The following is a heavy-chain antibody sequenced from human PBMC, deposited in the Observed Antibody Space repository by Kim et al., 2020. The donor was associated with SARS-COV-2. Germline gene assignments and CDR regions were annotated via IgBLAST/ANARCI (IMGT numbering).Heavy chain of an antibody. CDR2: IYYSGST. CDR3: AITKGYYYDSSGYSAFDS. CDR1: GGSISSSSYY. V-gene: IGHV4-39*01. D-gene: IGHD3-22*01. J-gene: IGHJ3*02. Sequence: SETLSLTCTVSGGSISSSSYYWGWIRQPPGKGLEWIGSIYYSGSTYYNPSLKSRVTISVDTSKNQFSLKLSSVTAADTAVYYCAITKGYYYDSSGYSAFDSWGQGTMVTVSS.